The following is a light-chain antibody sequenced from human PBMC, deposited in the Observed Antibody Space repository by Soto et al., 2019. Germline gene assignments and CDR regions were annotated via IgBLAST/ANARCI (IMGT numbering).Light chain of an antibody. CDR2: GAY. Sequence: EIVMTQSPATLSVSPGERATLSCRASQSVRSNLAWYQQKPGQAPRLLIYGAYTRATDIPARFSGTGSETEFTLTISSLQSEDFAIYYCQQYNNWPAITFGQGTRLEI. V-gene: IGKV3-15*01. CDR1: QSVRSN. CDR3: QQYNNWPAIT. J-gene: IGKJ5*01.